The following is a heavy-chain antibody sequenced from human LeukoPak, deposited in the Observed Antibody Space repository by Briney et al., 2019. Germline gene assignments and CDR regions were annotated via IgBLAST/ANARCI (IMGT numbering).Heavy chain of an antibody. J-gene: IGHJ6*03. CDR1: GGSFSGYY. D-gene: IGHD6-13*01. CDR3: ASLRVGSSFGYQYYIDV. CDR2: INHSGST. V-gene: IGHV4-34*01. Sequence: SETLSLTCAVYGGSFSGYYWSWIRQPPGKGLEWIGEINHSGSTDYNPSLKSRVTISVDTSKNQFSLKLSSVTAADTAVYYCASLRVGSSFGYQYYIDVWGKGTTVTVSS.